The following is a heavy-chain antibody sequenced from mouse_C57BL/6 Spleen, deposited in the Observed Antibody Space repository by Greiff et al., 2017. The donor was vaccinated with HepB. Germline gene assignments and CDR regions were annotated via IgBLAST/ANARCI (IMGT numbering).Heavy chain of an antibody. CDR1: GYTFTDYY. D-gene: IGHD2-1*01. J-gene: IGHJ4*01. Sequence: VQLQQSGAELVRPGASVKLSCKASGYTFTDYYINWVKQRPGQGLEWIARIYPGSGNTYYNEKFKGKATLTAEKSSSTAYMQLSSLASEDSAVYFGARSWGGNGAMDYWGQGTSVTVSS. CDR2: IYPGSGNT. CDR3: ARSWGGNGAMDY. V-gene: IGHV1-76*01.